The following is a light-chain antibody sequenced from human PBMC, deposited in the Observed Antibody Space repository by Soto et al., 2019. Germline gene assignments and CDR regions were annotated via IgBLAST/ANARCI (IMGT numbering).Light chain of an antibody. J-gene: IGKJ2*01. CDR2: GAS. CDR3: QQNNNWPYT. CDR1: QRVSDN. V-gene: IGKV3-15*01. Sequence: EIVMTQSPPTLSVSPGERVILSCRASQRVSDNLAWYQQKPGQAPRLLIYGASTRATTIPARFSGSGSGTEFTLTISSLQSEDFAVYYCQQNNNWPYTFGQGTRLDIK.